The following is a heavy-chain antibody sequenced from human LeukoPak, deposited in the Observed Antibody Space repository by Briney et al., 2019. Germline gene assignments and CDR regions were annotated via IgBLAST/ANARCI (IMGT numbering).Heavy chain of an antibody. CDR1: EFTFSSYW. Sequence: PGGSLRLSCAASEFTFSSYWMSWVRQAPGKGLEWVANIKQDGSERYYVDSVKGRFTISRDNAKNSLYLQMNSLRVEDTAVYYCARGYSSGWYRGDDAFDIWGQGTTVTVSS. V-gene: IGHV3-7*01. CDR2: IKQDGSER. D-gene: IGHD6-19*01. J-gene: IGHJ3*02. CDR3: ARGYSSGWYRGDDAFDI.